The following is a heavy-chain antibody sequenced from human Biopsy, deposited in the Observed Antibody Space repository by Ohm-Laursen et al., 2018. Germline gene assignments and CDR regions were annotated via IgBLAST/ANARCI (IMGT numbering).Heavy chain of an antibody. Sequence: SLRLSCAASGFTFSNAWMGWVRQASGKGLEWVGRITSKANSYATAYVGSVKGRFTISRDDSKNTAYLQMNSLKAEDTAVYYCTRALEWLLDYWGQGTTVTVSS. D-gene: IGHD5-12*01. CDR3: TRALEWLLDY. CDR1: GFTFSNAW. CDR2: ITSKANSYAT. V-gene: IGHV3-73*01. J-gene: IGHJ4*02.